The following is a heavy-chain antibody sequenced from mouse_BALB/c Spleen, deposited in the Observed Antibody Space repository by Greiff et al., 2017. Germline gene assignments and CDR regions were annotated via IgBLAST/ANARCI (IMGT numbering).Heavy chain of an antibody. CDR2: INPSTGYT. V-gene: IGHV1-7*01. D-gene: IGHD2-12*01. Sequence: QVQLQQSGAELAKPGASVKMSCKASGYTFTSYWMHWVKQRPGQGLEWIGYINPSTGYTEYNQKFKDKATLTADKSSSTAYMKLSSLTSEDSAVYYCARKRPIYFDYWGQGTTLTVSS. CDR3: ARKRPIYFDY. CDR1: GYTFTSYW. J-gene: IGHJ2*01.